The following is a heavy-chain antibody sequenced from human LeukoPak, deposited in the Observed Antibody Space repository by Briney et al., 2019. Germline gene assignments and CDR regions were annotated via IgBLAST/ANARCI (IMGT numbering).Heavy chain of an antibody. CDR1: GFSVSSTY. CDR2: LYSNGII. D-gene: IGHD3-22*01. CDR3: ARGKLYSYETTSYYGPFDC. V-gene: IGHV3-53*01. J-gene: IGHJ4*02. Sequence: GGSLRLSCAASGFSVSSTYLTWVRQAPGKELEWLSVLYSNGIISYADSVKSRFTISRDSSENAVYLQMDNLRPEDTALYFCARGKLYSYETTSYYGPFDCWGQGTLVTVSS.